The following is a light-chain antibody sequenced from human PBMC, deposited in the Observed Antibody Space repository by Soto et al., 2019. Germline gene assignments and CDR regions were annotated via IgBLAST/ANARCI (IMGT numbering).Light chain of an antibody. Sequence: EIVLTQSPGTLSLSPGDTATLSCRASQSVSSNYLAWYQQKPGQAPRLLIYGASSRATGIPDRFSGSGSGTDFTLTIIRLEPEDFAVYYCQQYDASRTFGQGTKVEIK. CDR3: QQYDASRT. V-gene: IGKV3-20*01. CDR1: QSVSSNY. J-gene: IGKJ1*01. CDR2: GAS.